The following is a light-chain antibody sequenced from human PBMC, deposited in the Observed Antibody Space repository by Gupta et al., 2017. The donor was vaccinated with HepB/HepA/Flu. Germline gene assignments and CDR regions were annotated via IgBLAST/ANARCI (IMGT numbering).Light chain of an antibody. CDR3: QHEDILPLT. J-gene: IGKJ4*01. CDR1: QDISNY. CDR2: DAS. Sequence: DLQMTQSPSSLSASVGDRVTITCQASQDISNYLNWYQQRPGKAPKLLIYDASYLETWVPSRFSGSGFGTDFTFTISSLQPEDVATYYCQHEDILPLTFGGGTKVEIK. V-gene: IGKV1-33*01.